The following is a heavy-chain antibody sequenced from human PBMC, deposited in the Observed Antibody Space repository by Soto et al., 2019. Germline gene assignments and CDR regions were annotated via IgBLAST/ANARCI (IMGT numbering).Heavy chain of an antibody. CDR3: AKDQMDSGSDYVWYFYL. V-gene: IGHV3-30*18. CDR1: GFTFSSYG. Sequence: QVQLVESGGGVVQPGRSLRLSCAASGFTFSSYGMHWVRQAPGKGLEWVAVISYDGSNKYYADSVKGRFTISRDNSKNPLYLQMNSLRAEDTAVYYCAKDQMDSGSDYVWYFYLWGRGTLVTVSS. J-gene: IGHJ2*01. D-gene: IGHD1-26*01. CDR2: ISYDGSNK.